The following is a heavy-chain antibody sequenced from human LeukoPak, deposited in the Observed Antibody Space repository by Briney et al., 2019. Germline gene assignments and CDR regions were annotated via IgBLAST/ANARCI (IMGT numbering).Heavy chain of an antibody. CDR2: INHSGST. CDR3: AREGAIAAAGTSWFDP. CDR1: GGSFSGYY. J-gene: IGHJ5*02. V-gene: IGHV4-34*01. Sequence: PSETLSVTCAVYGGSFSGYYWSWIRQPPGKGLEWIGEINHSGSTNYNPSLKSQVTISVDTSKNQFSLKLSSVTAADTAVYYCAREGAIAAAGTSWFDPWGQGTLVTVSS. D-gene: IGHD6-13*01.